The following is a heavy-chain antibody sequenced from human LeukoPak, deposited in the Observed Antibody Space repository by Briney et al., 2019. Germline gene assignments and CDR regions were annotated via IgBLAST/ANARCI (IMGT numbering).Heavy chain of an antibody. CDR1: GFTFSRYW. J-gene: IGHJ6*03. Sequence: GGSLRLSCAASGFTFSRYWMHWVRQVPGKGLVWVSRINSEGSSTSYADSVKDRFIISRDNAKNSLYLQMNSLRADDTAVYYCARFAAGGSYYYYMDVWGKGTTVTVSS. D-gene: IGHD6-25*01. CDR2: INSEGSST. V-gene: IGHV3-74*01. CDR3: ARFAAGGSYYYYMDV.